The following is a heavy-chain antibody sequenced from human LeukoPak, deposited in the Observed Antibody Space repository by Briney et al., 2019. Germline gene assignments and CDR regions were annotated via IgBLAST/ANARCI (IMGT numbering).Heavy chain of an antibody. CDR3: VSLGSGRSFDL. V-gene: IGHV4-4*07. D-gene: IGHD3-16*01. J-gene: IGHJ2*01. CDR2: IYTSGNT. CDR1: GFSFSNAW. Sequence: PGGSLRLSCAASGFSFSNAWMTWVRQASGKGLEWVGLIYTSGNTRYNSSLKSRVTMSVDTSKNQFSLKLRSVTAADTAVYFCVSLGSGRSFDLWGRGTLVTVSS.